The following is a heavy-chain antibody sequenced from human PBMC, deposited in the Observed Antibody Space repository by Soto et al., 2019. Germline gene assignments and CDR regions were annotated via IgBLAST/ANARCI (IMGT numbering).Heavy chain of an antibody. Sequence: QVQLVQSGAEVKKPGSSVKVSCKASGGTFSSYAISWVRQAPGQGLEWMGGIIPIFGTANYAQKFQGRVTITADESTSAAYMELSSLRSDDTAVYYCARREGLYYYYGMDVWGQGTTVTVSS. J-gene: IGHJ6*02. CDR2: IIPIFGTA. CDR3: ARREGLYYYYGMDV. V-gene: IGHV1-69*12. CDR1: GGTFSSYA.